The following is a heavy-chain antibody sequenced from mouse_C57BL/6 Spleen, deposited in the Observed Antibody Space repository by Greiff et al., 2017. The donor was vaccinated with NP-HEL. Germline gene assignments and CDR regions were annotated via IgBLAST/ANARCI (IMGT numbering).Heavy chain of an antibody. V-gene: IGHV2-6-1*01. D-gene: IGHD2-4*01. J-gene: IGHJ4*01. CDR3: ARQGGINPYAMDY. CDR1: GFSLTSYG. Sequence: VQLQESGPGLVAPSQSLSITCTVSGFSLTSYGVHWVRQPPGKGLEWLVVIWSDGSPTYNSALKSRLSISKDNSKSQVFLKMNSLQDDDTAMYYCARQGGINPYAMDYWGQGTSVTVSS. CDR2: IWSDGSP.